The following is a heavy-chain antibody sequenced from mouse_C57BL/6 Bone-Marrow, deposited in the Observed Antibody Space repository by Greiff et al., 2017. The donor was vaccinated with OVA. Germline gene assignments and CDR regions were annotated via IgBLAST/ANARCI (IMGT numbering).Heavy chain of an antibody. V-gene: IGHV1-22*01. CDR1: GYTFTDYN. J-gene: IGHJ3*01. D-gene: IGHD2-12*01. CDR2: INPNNGGT. Sequence: EVQLQQSGPELVKPGASVKLSCKASGYTFTDYNMHWVKQSHGQGLEWIGYINPNNGGTSYNQKFKSKATLTVNKSSSTAYMERRSLTAEDAAVYYCARDYRFAYWGQGTLVTVSA. CDR3: ARDYRFAY.